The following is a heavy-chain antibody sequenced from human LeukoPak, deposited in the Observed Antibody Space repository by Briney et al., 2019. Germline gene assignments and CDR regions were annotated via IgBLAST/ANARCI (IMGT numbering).Heavy chain of an antibody. J-gene: IGHJ4*02. CDR1: GGSISSYY. D-gene: IGHD1-26*01. CDR3: ATYSGNYNNFEY. V-gene: IGHV4-59*08. CDR2: IYYIGST. Sequence: PSETLSLTCSFSGGSISSYYWSWIRQPPGKGLEWIGYIYYIGSTSYNPSLKSRVTISVDTSKTQFSLKLTSVTAADTAVYYCATYSGNYNNFEYWGQGTLVTVSS.